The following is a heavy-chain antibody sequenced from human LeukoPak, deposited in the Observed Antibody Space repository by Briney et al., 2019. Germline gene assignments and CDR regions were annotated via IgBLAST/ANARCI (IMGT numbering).Heavy chain of an antibody. D-gene: IGHD3-10*01. CDR2: IDPSDSYT. Sequence: GESLKISCKGSGYPFTTYWISWVRQMPGKGLEWMGRIDPSDSYTNYSPSFQGHVTISVDQSISTAYLQWSSLKASDTAIYYCATPMVRGLNYWGQGTLVTVSS. CDR3: ATPMVRGLNY. V-gene: IGHV5-10-1*01. J-gene: IGHJ4*02. CDR1: GYPFTTYW.